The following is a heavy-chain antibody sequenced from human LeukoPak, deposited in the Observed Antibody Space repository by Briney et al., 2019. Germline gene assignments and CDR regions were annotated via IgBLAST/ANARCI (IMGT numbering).Heavy chain of an antibody. CDR2: ISSSGGTI. D-gene: IGHD3-22*01. Sequence: PGGSLRLSCAASGFTFSDYYMNWIRQAPGKGLEWVSYISSSGGTIYYADSVKGRFTISKDNAKNSLFLQMNTLRAEDTAVYYCAMGPYYYDSSSSFHFDYWGQGTLVTVSS. V-gene: IGHV3-11*01. CDR1: GFTFSDYY. CDR3: AMGPYYYDSSSSFHFDY. J-gene: IGHJ4*02.